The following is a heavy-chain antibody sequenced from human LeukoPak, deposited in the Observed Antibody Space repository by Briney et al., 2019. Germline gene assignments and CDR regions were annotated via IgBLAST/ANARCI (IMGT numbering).Heavy chain of an antibody. J-gene: IGHJ5*02. CDR1: GFTFSSYW. D-gene: IGHD3-22*01. CDR3: ASNPPQYYDSSGYYANWFDP. Sequence: GGSLRLSCAASGFTFSSYWMSWVRQAPGKGLEWVANIKQDGSEKYYVDSVKGRFTISRDNAKNSLYLQMNSPRAEDTAVYYWASNPPQYYDSSGYYANWFDPWGPGTLVTVSS. CDR2: IKQDGSEK. V-gene: IGHV3-7*03.